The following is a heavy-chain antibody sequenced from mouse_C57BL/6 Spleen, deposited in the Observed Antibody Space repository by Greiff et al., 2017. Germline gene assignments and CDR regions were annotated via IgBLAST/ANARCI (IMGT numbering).Heavy chain of an antibody. J-gene: IGHJ4*01. CDR2: INPGSGGT. CDR3: ARGEGSYDMDY. V-gene: IGHV1-54*01. D-gene: IGHD2-12*01. CDR1: GYAFTNYL. Sequence: QVQLQQSGAELVRPGTSVKVSCKASGYAFTNYLIEWVKQRPGQGLEWIGVINPGSGGTNYNEQFKGKATLTADKSSSTAYMQLSSLTSEDSAVYFCARGEGSYDMDYWGQGTSVTVSS.